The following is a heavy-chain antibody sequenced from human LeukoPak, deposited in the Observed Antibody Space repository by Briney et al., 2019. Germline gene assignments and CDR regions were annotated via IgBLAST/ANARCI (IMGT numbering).Heavy chain of an antibody. CDR2: TYYRSKWYN. CDR1: GDSVSSNSAA. Sequence: SQTLSLTCAISGDSVSSNSAALNWIRQSPSRGLEWLVRTYYRSKWYNDYAVSVKSRITINPDTSKNQFSLQLNSVTPEDTAVYYCARAHYDSSGSNFDYWGQGTLVTVSS. D-gene: IGHD3-22*01. J-gene: IGHJ4*02. V-gene: IGHV6-1*01. CDR3: ARAHYDSSGSNFDY.